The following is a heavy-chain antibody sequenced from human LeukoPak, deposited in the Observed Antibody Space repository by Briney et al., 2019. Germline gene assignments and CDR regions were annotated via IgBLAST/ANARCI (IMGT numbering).Heavy chain of an antibody. CDR1: GFTFSSYW. CDR3: ERVSDFCSGYQFDY. D-gene: IGHD3-3*01. Sequence: SGGSLRLSCAASGFTFSSYWMSWVRQAPGKGLEWVANIKQDGSEKYYVDSVKGRFTISRDNAKNSLYLQMNSLRAEDTAVYYFERVSDFCSGYQFDYWGQGTLVTVSS. V-gene: IGHV3-7*01. J-gene: IGHJ4*02. CDR2: IKQDGSEK.